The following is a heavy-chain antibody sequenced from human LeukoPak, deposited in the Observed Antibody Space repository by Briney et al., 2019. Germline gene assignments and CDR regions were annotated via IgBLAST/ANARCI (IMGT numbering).Heavy chain of an antibody. D-gene: IGHD5-24*01. J-gene: IGHJ4*02. CDR1: GFTSSPDW. CDR3: AALDAPTLHAAY. CDR2: IKRNGHEK. Sequence: PGGSLRLSCAASGFTSSPDWMSWVRQGPGKGLEWLACIKRNGHEKYYADSVRGRFTISRDDAGNSLHLQMNSLRVEDTALYYCAALDAPTLHAAYWGQGSPVTVSS. V-gene: IGHV3-7*01.